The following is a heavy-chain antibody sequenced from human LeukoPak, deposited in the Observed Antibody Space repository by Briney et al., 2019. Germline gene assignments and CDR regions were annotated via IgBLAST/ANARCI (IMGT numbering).Heavy chain of an antibody. CDR2: VSISSGTI. CDR3: ARAMSTFGGVRNYFDS. J-gene: IGHJ4*02. V-gene: IGHV3-48*04. CDR1: GFTFSGHN. D-gene: IGHD3-16*01. Sequence: GGSPRLSCAASGFTFSGHNMNWVRQAPGKGLEWISFVSISSGTIYYADSVNGRFRISRDNAKSSLDLEMNSLRAEDTAVYYCARAMSTFGGVRNYFDSWGQGTLVTVSS.